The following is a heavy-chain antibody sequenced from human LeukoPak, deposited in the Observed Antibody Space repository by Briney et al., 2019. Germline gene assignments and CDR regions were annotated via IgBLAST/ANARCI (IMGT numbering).Heavy chain of an antibody. Sequence: GGSLRLSCAASGFTFSSYWMSWVRQAPGKGLEWVANIKQDGSEKYYVDSVKGRFTISRDNAKNSLYLQMNSLRAEDMAVYYCARPAFLEWTPDDYWGQGTLVTVSS. J-gene: IGHJ4*02. V-gene: IGHV3-7*01. D-gene: IGHD3-3*01. CDR3: ARPAFLEWTPDDY. CDR2: IKQDGSEK. CDR1: GFTFSSYW.